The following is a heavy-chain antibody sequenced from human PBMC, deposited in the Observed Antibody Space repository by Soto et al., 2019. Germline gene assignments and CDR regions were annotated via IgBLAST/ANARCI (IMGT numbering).Heavy chain of an antibody. V-gene: IGHV4-4*02. CDR1: GGSISSSNW. J-gene: IGHJ6*02. CDR3: SRVRTAYCISSIDV. D-gene: IGHD6-6*01. Sequence: SETLSLTCAVSGGSISSSNWWSWVRQPPGKGLEWIGESYHSGSTNYNPSLKSRVTISVDKSKNQFSLKITSVTAADTSVYYCSRVRTAYCISSIDVWGQGTTVTVSS. CDR2: SYHSGST.